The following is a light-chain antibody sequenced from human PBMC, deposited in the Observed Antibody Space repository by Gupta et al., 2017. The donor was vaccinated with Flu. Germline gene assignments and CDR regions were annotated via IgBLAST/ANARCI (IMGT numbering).Light chain of an antibody. CDR2: WAS. CDR1: QSVLYSSNNKNY. CDR3: QQDYSTPLT. Sequence: DIVMTQSPYSLAVSLGERATINCKSSQSVLYSSNNKNYLAWYQQKPVQPPKLLIYWASTRESGVPDRFSGSGSGTDFTLTISSLQAEDVAVYYCQQDYSTPLTFGGGTKVEIK. J-gene: IGKJ4*01. V-gene: IGKV4-1*01.